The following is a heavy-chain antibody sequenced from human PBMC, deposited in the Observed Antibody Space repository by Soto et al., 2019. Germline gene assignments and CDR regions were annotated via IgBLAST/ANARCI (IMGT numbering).Heavy chain of an antibody. CDR3: KSLLMVYAPTDAFDI. CDR2: ISYDGSNK. V-gene: IGHV3-30*03. CDR1: GFTFSSYG. Sequence: PGGSLRLSCAASGFTFSSYGMHWVRQAPGKGLEWGAVISYDGSNKYYADSVKGRFTISRDNSKNTLYLQMNSLRAEDTALYYCKSLLMVYAPTDAFDIWGQGTMVTVSS. J-gene: IGHJ3*02. D-gene: IGHD2-8*01.